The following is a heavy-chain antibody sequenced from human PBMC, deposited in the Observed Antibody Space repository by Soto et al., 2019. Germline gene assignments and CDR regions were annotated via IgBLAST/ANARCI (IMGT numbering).Heavy chain of an antibody. CDR1: GYTFTGYY. V-gene: IGHV1-46*01. CDR3: ASLGVAAAGTFGHYFDY. J-gene: IGHJ4*02. Sequence: ASVKVSCKASGYTFTGYYMHWVRQAPGQGLEWMGIINPSGGSTSYAQKFQGRVTMTRDTSTSTVYMELSSLRSEDTAVYYCASLGVAAAGTFGHYFDYWGQGTLVTVSS. CDR2: INPSGGST. D-gene: IGHD6-13*01.